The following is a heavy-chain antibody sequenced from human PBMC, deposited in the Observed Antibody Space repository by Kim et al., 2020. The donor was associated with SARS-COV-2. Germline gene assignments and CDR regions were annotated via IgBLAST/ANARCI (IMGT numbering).Heavy chain of an antibody. J-gene: IGHJ6*03. CDR2: ISTYNGDT. V-gene: IGHV1-18*01. Sequence: ASVKVSCKASGYTFNSDGISWVRQAPGQGLEWMGCISTYNGDTKYPQKLQGRVTMTTDTSTSTAYMELRSLRSDDTAVYYCARGYSGNPYYYYMDVWGKGTTVTVSS. CDR1: GYTFNSDG. D-gene: IGHD4-4*01. CDR3: ARGYSGNPYYYYMDV.